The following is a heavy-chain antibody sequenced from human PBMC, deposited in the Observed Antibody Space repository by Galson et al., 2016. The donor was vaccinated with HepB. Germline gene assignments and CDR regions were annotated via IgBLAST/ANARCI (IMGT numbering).Heavy chain of an antibody. V-gene: IGHV4-4*02. CDR2: IYHTGTS. J-gene: IGHJ5*02. CDR1: GASINNSNW. D-gene: IGHD2-2*01. CDR3: ARAAVVPGARMVFDP. Sequence: SETLSLTCTVSGASINNSNWWTWVRQAPGKGLEWIGEIYHTGTSNNNPFLNSRFTLSIDKSRNQFSLNLTSVSAADTAVCYCARAAVVPGARMVFDPWGQGMLVTVSS.